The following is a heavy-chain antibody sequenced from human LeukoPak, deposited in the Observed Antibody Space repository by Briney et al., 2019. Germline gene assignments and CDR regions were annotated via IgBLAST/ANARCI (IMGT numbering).Heavy chain of an antibody. CDR3: ARKSIAARRAFDY. J-gene: IGHJ4*02. D-gene: IGHD6-6*01. V-gene: IGHV1-8*03. Sequence: GASVQVSCKASGYTFTSYEINWVGQATGQGLEWMGWMNPNSSNTGYAQKFQGRVTITRNTSISTAYMELGSLRSEDPAVYYCARKSIAARRAFDYWGQGTLVTVSS. CDR1: GYTFTSYE. CDR2: MNPNSSNT.